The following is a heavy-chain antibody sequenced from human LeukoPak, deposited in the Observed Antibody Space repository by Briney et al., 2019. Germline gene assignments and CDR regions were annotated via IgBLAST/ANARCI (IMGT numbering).Heavy chain of an antibody. V-gene: IGHV1-18*01. CDR3: ARRNDFGDF. D-gene: IGHD4-17*01. J-gene: IGHJ4*02. CDR1: VYIFISYG. Sequence: GASVTVSFKSSVYIFISYGLSWVRPAPGQGLEWMGWISSYNGDTNYAQKLQGRVTMTTDTSTSTAYMELTSLRSDDTAVYYCARRNDFGDFWGQGNLVTVSS. CDR2: ISSYNGDT.